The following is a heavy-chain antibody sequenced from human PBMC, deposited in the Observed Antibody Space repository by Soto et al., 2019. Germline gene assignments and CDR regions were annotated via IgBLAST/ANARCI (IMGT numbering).Heavy chain of an antibody. J-gene: IGHJ4*02. Sequence: SVKVSCKASGFTFTSSAVQWVRQARGQRLEWIGWIVVGSGNTNYAQKFQERVTITRDMSTSTAYMELSSLRSEDTAVYYCAAVFPNSGYDFDYWGQGTMVTVSS. V-gene: IGHV1-58*01. CDR1: GFTFTSSA. CDR2: IVVGSGNT. CDR3: AAVFPNSGYDFDY. D-gene: IGHD5-12*01.